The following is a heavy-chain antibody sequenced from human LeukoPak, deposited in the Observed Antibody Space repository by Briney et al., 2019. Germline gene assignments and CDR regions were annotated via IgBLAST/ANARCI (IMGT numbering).Heavy chain of an antibody. Sequence: SETLSLXCTVSGGSTSSGDYYWSWTRQPPGKGPEWIGYIYYSGGTYYNPSLKSRVTISVDTSKNQFSLKLSSVTAADTAVYYCARGPDDSSGYYPYWGQGTLVTVSS. J-gene: IGHJ4*02. CDR2: IYYSGGT. D-gene: IGHD3-22*01. CDR3: ARGPDDSSGYYPY. CDR1: GGSTSSGDYY. V-gene: IGHV4-30-4*08.